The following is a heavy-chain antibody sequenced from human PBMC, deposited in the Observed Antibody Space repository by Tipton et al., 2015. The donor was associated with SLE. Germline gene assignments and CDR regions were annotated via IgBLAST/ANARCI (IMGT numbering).Heavy chain of an antibody. CDR3: AKERAPYCSGVTCYDYFAMDV. CDR2: IYSGGST. J-gene: IGHJ6*02. V-gene: IGHV3-66*02. D-gene: IGHD2-15*01. CDR1: GFTFRSYT. Sequence: SLRLSCAASGFTFRSYTMNWVRQAPGKGLEWVSVIYSGGSTYYADSVKGRFTISRDSSKNTLYLQMHSLRAEDTAVYYCAKERAPYCSGVTCYDYFAMDVWGQGTTVTVSS.